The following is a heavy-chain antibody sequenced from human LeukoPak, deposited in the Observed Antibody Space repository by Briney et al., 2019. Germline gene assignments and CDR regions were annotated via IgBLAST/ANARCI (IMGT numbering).Heavy chain of an antibody. CDR2: IWYDGSNK. V-gene: IGHV3-33*01. J-gene: IGHJ4*02. D-gene: IGHD4-17*01. Sequence: PGGSLRLSCAASGFIFSNDAMHWVRQAPGKGLEWVAVIWYDGSNKYYADSVKGRFTISRDNSKNTLYPQMNSLRAEDTAVYYCARDSRLGSYADPPDYWGQGTLVTVSS. CDR3: ARDSRLGSYADPPDY. CDR1: GFIFSNDA.